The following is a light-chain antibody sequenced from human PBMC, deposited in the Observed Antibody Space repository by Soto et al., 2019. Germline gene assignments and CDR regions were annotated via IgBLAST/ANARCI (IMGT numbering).Light chain of an antibody. J-gene: IGLJ7*01. V-gene: IGLV2-11*01. CDR3: CSFVRTNGLL. CDR1: SSDVGSYDY. CDR2: NVN. Sequence: QSALIQPPSVSGSPGQSVTISCTGTSSDVGSYDYVSWYQQHPGTVPKPMIYNVNTRPSGVPDRFSGSKSGNTASLTISGLQAEDEADYFCCSFVRTNGLLFGGGTQLTVL.